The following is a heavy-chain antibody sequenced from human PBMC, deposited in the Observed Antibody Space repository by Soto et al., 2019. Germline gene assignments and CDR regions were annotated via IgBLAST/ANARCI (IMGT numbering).Heavy chain of an antibody. CDR3: EKDPNGDYVGAFDI. J-gene: IGHJ3*02. D-gene: IGHD4-17*01. CDR2: ISGSGGTT. CDR1: GFTFNNYA. Sequence: AGSLRLSCAASGFTFNNYAMSWARQAPGKGPEWVSGISGSGGTTYHADSVKGRFTISRDNSENTLYLQMNSLRAEDTALYYCEKDPNGDYVGAFDIWGQGTMVTVSS. V-gene: IGHV3-23*01.